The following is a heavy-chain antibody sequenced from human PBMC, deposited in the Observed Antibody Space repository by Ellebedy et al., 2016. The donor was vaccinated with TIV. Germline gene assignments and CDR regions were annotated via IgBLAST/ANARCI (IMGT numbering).Heavy chain of an antibody. CDR2: ISSYSSYI. J-gene: IGHJ6*02. V-gene: IGHV3-21*01. D-gene: IGHD3-9*01. CDR3: ARDSMDDILTVPLDV. Sequence: GESLKISCAASGFTFSSYSMNWVRQAPGKGLEWVSSISSYSSYIYYADSVKGRFTISRDNAKNSLYLQMNSLRADDTAVYYCARDSMDDILTVPLDVWGQGTTVTVSS. CDR1: GFTFSSYS.